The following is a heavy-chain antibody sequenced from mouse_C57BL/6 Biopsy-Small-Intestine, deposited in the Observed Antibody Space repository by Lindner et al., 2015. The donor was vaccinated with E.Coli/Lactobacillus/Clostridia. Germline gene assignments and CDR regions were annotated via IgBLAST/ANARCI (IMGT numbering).Heavy chain of an antibody. V-gene: IGHV5-17*01. CDR2: ISSGSSTI. CDR3: ARIVYSLWHFDV. J-gene: IGHJ1*03. Sequence: VQLQESGGGLVKPGGSLKLSCAASGFTFSDHGMHWVRQAPEKGLEWVAYISSGSSTIYYADTVKGRFTISRDNAKNTLFLQMTSLRSEDTAMYYCARIVYSLWHFDVWGTGTTVTVSS. CDR1: GFTFSDHG. D-gene: IGHD1-1*01.